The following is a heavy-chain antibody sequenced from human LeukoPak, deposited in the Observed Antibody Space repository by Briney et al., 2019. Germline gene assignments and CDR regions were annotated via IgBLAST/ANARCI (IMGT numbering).Heavy chain of an antibody. CDR3: ARIPNGYGGNSRGGPPFDY. CDR1: GGSISSGSYY. D-gene: IGHD4-23*01. CDR2: IYTSGST. Sequence: SETLSLTCTVSGGSISSGSYYWSWIRQPAGKGLEWIGRIYTSGSTNYNPSLKSRVTISVDTSKNQFSLKLNSVTAADTAVYYCARIPNGYGGNSRGGPPFDYWGQGTLVTVSS. J-gene: IGHJ4*02. V-gene: IGHV4-61*02.